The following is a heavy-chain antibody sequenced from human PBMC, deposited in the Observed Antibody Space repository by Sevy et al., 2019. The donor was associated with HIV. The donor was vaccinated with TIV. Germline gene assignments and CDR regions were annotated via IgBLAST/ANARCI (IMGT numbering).Heavy chain of an antibody. CDR1: GFTFSEFG. J-gene: IGHJ5*02. Sequence: GWSLRLSCAASGFTFSEFGMQWVRQAPGKGLEWVAVISHDGRNNKYNADSVKGRFTISRDNSKNTLYLQMNSLRADDTAIYYCARDRGEILRSAFKSWGQGTLVTVSS. V-gene: IGHV3-30*04. CDR2: ISHDGRNNK. D-gene: IGHD3-10*01. CDR3: ARDRGEILRSAFKS.